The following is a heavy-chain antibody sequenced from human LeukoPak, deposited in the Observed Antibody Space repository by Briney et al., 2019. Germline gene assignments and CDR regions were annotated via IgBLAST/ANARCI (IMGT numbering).Heavy chain of an antibody. CDR1: GGSISSSSYY. V-gene: IGHV4-39*07. D-gene: IGHD3-22*01. CDR3: VTAYSSYGDY. Sequence: SETLSLTCTVSGGSISSSSYYWGWIRQPPGKGLEWIGEINHSGSTNYNPSLKSRVTISVDTSKNQFSLTLSSVTAADTAVYYCVTAYSSYGDYWGQGTLVTVSS. CDR2: INHSGST. J-gene: IGHJ4*02.